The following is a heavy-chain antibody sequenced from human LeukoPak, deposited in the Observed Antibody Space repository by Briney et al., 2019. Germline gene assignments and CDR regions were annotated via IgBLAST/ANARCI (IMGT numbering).Heavy chain of an antibody. V-gene: IGHV4-61*02. J-gene: IGHJ3*02. Sequence: PSETLSLTCTVSGASVNSGNYYWTWISQPAGKRLEWIGRIYTSGSTNYNPSLKSRVTISIDASKNQFSLRLSSVTAADTAVYYCARDQWGGNYIHDAFDIWGQGTMVTDPS. D-gene: IGHD4-23*01. CDR1: GASVNSGNYY. CDR3: ARDQWGGNYIHDAFDI. CDR2: IYTSGST.